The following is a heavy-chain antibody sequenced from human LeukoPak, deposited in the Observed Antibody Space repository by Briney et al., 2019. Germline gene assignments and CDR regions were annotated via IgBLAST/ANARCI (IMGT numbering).Heavy chain of an antibody. CDR2: IIPIFGTA. D-gene: IGHD3-10*01. CDR3: ASNPHYYGSGSSFLANNYYYYMDV. Sequence: GSSVKVSCKASGSTFSSYAISWVRQAPGQGLEWMGGIIPIFGTANYAQKFQGRVTITADKSTSTAYMELSSLRSEDTAVYYCASNPHYYGSGSSFLANNYYYYMDVWGKGTTVTVSS. J-gene: IGHJ6*03. CDR1: GSTFSSYA. V-gene: IGHV1-69*06.